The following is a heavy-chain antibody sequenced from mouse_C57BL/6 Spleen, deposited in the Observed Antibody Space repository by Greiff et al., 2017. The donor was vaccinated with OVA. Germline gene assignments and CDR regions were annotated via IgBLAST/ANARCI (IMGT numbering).Heavy chain of an antibody. CDR1: GFTFSDYG. V-gene: IGHV5-15*01. CDR3: ARQGTDWYFDV. J-gene: IGHJ1*03. CDR2: ISNLAYSI. Sequence: EVKLVESGGGLVQPGGSLKLSCAASGFTFSDYGMAWVRQAPRKGPEWVAFISNLAYSIYYADTVTGRFTISRENAKNTLYLEMSSLRSEDTAMYYCARQGTDWYFDVWGTGTTVTVSS.